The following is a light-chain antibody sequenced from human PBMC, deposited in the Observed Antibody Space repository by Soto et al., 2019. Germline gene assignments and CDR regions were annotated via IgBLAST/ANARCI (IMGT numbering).Light chain of an antibody. V-gene: IGKV3-11*01. CDR1: QSVSSY. CDR3: QQRSNWLFT. CDR2: DAS. Sequence: EIVLTQTPATLSVSPGDRVTLSCRASQSVSSYLAWYQQKPGQAPRLLIYDASNRATGIPARFSGSGSGTDFTLTISSLEPEDFAVYYCQQRSNWLFTFGPGTKVDIK. J-gene: IGKJ3*01.